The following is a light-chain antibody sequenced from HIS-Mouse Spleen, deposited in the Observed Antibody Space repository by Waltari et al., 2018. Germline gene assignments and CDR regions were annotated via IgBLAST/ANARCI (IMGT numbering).Light chain of an antibody. CDR3: CSYAGSYTLV. V-gene: IGLV2-11*01. CDR2: DVS. CDR1: SRAVGGSNY. J-gene: IGLJ2*01. Sequence: QSALTQPRSVSGSPGQSVTISCPGTSRAVGGSNYVPWYQQHPGKAPKLMIYDVSKRPSGVPDRFSGSKSGNTASLTISGLQAEDEADYYCCSYAGSYTLVFGGGTKLTVL.